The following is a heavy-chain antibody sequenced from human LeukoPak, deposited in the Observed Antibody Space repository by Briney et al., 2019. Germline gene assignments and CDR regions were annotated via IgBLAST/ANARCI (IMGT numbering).Heavy chain of an antibody. D-gene: IGHD4-17*01. CDR2: ISSGSNYI. Sequence: GGSLRLSCAASGFTFSRYTMNWVRQAPGKGLEWVSCISSGSNYIYYANSVKGRFTISRDNAQNSLYLQMNSLRAEDTAVYYCARPYYGDYGGGYWGQGTLVTVSS. CDR3: ARPYYGDYGGGY. CDR1: GFTFSRYT. J-gene: IGHJ4*02. V-gene: IGHV3-21*01.